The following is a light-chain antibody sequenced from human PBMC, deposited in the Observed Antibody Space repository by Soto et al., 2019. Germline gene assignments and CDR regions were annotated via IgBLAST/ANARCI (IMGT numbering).Light chain of an antibody. CDR3: QQRKHWPPIT. V-gene: IGKV3D-20*02. Sequence: EIVLTQSPGTLSLSPGERATLSCRASQSVTSGYLAWYQRKPGQAPRLLIYGASRRATGIPERFSGSGSGTDFTLTISRLEPEDSAVYYCQQRKHWPPITFGQGTRLEIK. CDR1: QSVTSGY. CDR2: GAS. J-gene: IGKJ5*01.